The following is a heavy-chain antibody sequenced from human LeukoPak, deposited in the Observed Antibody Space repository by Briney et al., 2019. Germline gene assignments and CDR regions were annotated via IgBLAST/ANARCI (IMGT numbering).Heavy chain of an antibody. CDR2: IDSSGST. CDR3: ARHGGSWTCDI. Sequence: SETLSLTCTVSGGSISTYYWSWIRQPPGKGLEWIGYIDSSGSTNYNPSLKSRLTISLDTSKNQFSLKLRSVTAADTAVYYCARHGGSWTCDIWGRGTMVTVSS. D-gene: IGHD6-13*01. CDR1: GGSISTYY. V-gene: IGHV4-59*01. J-gene: IGHJ3*02.